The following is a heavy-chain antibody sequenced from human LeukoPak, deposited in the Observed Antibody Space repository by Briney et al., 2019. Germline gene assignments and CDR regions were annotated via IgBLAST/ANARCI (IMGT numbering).Heavy chain of an antibody. D-gene: IGHD2-2*03. CDR2: INHSGST. CDR3: ARGRVDIVVVPAAMSRYFDY. CDR1: GGSFSGYY. V-gene: IGHV4-34*01. J-gene: IGHJ4*02. Sequence: SETLSLTCAAYGGSFSGYYWSWIRQPPGKGLEWIGEINHSGSTNYNPSLKSRVTISVDTSKNQFSLKLSSVTAADTAVYYCARGRVDIVVVPAAMSRYFDYWAQGTLVTVSS.